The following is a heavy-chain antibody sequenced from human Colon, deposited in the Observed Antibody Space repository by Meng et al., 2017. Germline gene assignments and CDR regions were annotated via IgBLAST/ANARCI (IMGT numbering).Heavy chain of an antibody. CDR2: IIPIFGTA. D-gene: IGHD5-24*01. V-gene: IGHV1-69*13. CDR3: ARGGDGYNFVDY. CDR1: GGTFSSYA. J-gene: IGHJ4*02. Sequence: SVKVSCKASGGTFSSYAISWVRQAPGQGLEWMGGIIPIFGTANYAQKFQGRVTITADESTSTAYMELSSLRSEDTAVYYCARGGDGYNFVDYWGQGTLVTGAS.